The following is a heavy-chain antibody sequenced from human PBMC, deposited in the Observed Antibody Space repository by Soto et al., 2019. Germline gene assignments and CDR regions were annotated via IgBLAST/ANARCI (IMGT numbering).Heavy chain of an antibody. CDR2: ISGSGGST. Sequence: PGGSLRLSCAASGFTFSSYAMSWVRQAPGKGLGWVSAISGSGGSTYYADSVKGRFTISRDNSKNTLYLQMNSLRAEDTAVYYCAKAGITMVRGVIIPHFDYWGQGALVTVSS. V-gene: IGHV3-23*01. J-gene: IGHJ4*02. D-gene: IGHD3-10*01. CDR3: AKAGITMVRGVIIPHFDY. CDR1: GFTFSSYA.